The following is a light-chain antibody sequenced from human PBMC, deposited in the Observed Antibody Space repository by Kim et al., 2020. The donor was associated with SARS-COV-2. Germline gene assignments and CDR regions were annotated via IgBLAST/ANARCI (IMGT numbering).Light chain of an antibody. CDR2: GAS. Sequence: EIVMTQSPATLSVSPGERATLSCGASQSVRNNVAWYQQKPGKPPRLLIFGASTRATGIPARISGSGSGTEFTLTISSLQSEDFAIYYCQQYDNWPTWTFGQGTKVDIK. CDR1: QSVRNN. J-gene: IGKJ1*01. CDR3: QQYDNWPTWT. V-gene: IGKV3-15*01.